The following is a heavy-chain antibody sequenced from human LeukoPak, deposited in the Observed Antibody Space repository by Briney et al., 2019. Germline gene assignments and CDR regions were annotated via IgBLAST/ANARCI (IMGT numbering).Heavy chain of an antibody. CDR1: GGSFSGYY. J-gene: IGHJ4*02. Sequence: SETLSLTCAVYGGSFSGYYWSWIRQPPGKGLEWIGEINHSESTNYNPSLKSRVTISVDTSKNQFSLKLSSVTAADTAVYYCARAGTGEYYYDSSGYYPFDYWGQGTLVTVSS. V-gene: IGHV4-34*01. D-gene: IGHD3-22*01. CDR2: INHSEST. CDR3: ARAGTGEYYYDSSGYYPFDY.